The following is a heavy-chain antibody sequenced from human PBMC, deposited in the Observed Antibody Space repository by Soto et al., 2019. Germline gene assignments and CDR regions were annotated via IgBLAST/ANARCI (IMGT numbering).Heavy chain of an antibody. V-gene: IGHV1-69*01. CDR2: IIPIFGTA. CDR1: GGTFSSYA. Sequence: QVQLVQSGAEVKKPGSSVKVSCKASGGTFSSYAISWVRQAPGQGLEWMGGIIPIFGTANYAQKFQGRVTITADESTSTAYMELSSLRSEDTAVYYCARLGDSSGYRLNWYFDLWGRGTLVTVSS. J-gene: IGHJ2*01. D-gene: IGHD3-22*01. CDR3: ARLGDSSGYRLNWYFDL.